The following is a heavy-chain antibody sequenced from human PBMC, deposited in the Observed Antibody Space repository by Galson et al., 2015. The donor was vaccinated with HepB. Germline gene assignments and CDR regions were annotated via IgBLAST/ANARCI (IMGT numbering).Heavy chain of an antibody. J-gene: IGHJ5*02. CDR2: LSGSGGDT. V-gene: IGHV3-23*01. D-gene: IGHD6-13*01. Sequence: SLRLSCAASGFAFNFYALSWVRQAPGKGLEWVSGLSGSGGDTYYADNVKGRFTISRDNSKNMLYLHMNTLRAEDTAVYYCARDEAQTAAGFYYFDLWGQGTQVTVSS. CDR1: GFAFNFYA. CDR3: ARDEAQTAAGFYYFDL.